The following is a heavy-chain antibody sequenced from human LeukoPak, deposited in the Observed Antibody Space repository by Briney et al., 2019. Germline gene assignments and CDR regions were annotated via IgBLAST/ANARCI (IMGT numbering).Heavy chain of an antibody. CDR3: ARGPYYYMDV. CDR1: GFTFSNYA. V-gene: IGHV3-30*04. J-gene: IGHJ6*03. Sequence: GGSLRLSCAASGFTFSNYAMHWVRQAPGQGLGRGAVMSYDGSNKYYADSGKGRGTISSDNSKNTLYLQMTSLRAEDTAVYYCARGPYYYMDVWGKGTTVTVSS. CDR2: MSYDGSNK.